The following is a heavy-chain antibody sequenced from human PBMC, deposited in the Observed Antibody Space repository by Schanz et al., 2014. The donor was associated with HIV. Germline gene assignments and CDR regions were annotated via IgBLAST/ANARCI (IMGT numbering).Heavy chain of an antibody. J-gene: IGHJ5*02. CDR3: ARQRENSRVRGDFWFDP. Sequence: QVRLQESGPGLVEPSETLSLTCSVSGGSVTSYSWAWIRRPAGKGLEYIGRVYSSGSTKSNPSLTSRVPMSIDTSETQFSLKLPSVTAADTAVYFCARQRENSRVRGDFWFDPWGQGTLVTVSS. D-gene: IGHD5-12*01. V-gene: IGHV4-4*07. CDR2: VYSSGST. CDR1: GGSVTSYS.